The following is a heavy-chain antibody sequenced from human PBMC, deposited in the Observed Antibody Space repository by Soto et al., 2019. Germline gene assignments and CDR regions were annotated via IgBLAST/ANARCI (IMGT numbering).Heavy chain of an antibody. D-gene: IGHD1-1*01. V-gene: IGHV1-8*01. CDR3: ARGYPSWNDDVSLGFAFDI. J-gene: IGHJ3*02. CDR1: GYTFTSYD. Sequence: ASVKVSCKASGYTFTSYDINWVRQATGQGLEWMGWMNPNSGNTGYAQKFQGRVTMTRNTSISTAYMELSSLRSEDTAVYYCARGYPSWNDDVSLGFAFDIWGQGTMVTVSS. CDR2: MNPNSGNT.